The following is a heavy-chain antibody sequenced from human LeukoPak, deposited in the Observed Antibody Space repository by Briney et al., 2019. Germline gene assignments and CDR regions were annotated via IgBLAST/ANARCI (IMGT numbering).Heavy chain of an antibody. CDR2: ISYDGYNK. V-gene: IGHV3-30*18. CDR1: GFTFSSYG. Sequence: GGSLRFSCAASGFTFSSYGMHWVRQAPGKGLEWVAVISYDGYNKHYADSVKGRFTISRDNSKSTLFLQMNSLRAEDTAVYYCAKDDPNDYKPWIYWGQGTLVIVSS. J-gene: IGHJ4*02. D-gene: IGHD4-11*01. CDR3: AKDDPNDYKPWIY.